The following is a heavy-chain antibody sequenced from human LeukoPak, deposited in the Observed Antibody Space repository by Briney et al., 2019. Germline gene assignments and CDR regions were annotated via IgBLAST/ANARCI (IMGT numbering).Heavy chain of an antibody. D-gene: IGHD3-3*01. CDR3: ARDLLRFLEWLYTTYYYDGMDV. J-gene: IGHJ6*02. V-gene: IGHV3-30-3*01. CDR2: ISYDGSNK. CDR1: GFTFSSYA. Sequence: PGRSLRLSCAASGFTFSSYAMHWVRQAPGKGLEWVAVISYDGSNKYYADSVKGRFTISRDNSKNTLYLQMNSLRAEDTAVYYCARDLLRFLEWLYTTYYYDGMDVWGQGTTVTVSS.